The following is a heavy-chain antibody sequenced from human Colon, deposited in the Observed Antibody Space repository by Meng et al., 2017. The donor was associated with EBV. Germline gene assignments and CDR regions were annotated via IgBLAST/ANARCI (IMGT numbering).Heavy chain of an antibody. V-gene: IGHV7-4-1*02. CDR1: GYTFINYA. CDR2: INTHTGNP. Sequence: VKWGQSGSELKKPGAYMKVSCKASGYTFINYAINWVRQAPGQGLEWMGWINTHTGNPTYGQGFIGRFVLSSDTSVSTANLQISSLKAEDTAVYYCARGGPYPDSSGFHWYFDLWGRGTLVTVSS. CDR3: ARGGPYPDSSGFHWYFDL. J-gene: IGHJ2*01. D-gene: IGHD3-22*01.